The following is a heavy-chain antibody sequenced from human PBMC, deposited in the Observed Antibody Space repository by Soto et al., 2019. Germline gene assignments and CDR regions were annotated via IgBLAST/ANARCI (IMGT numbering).Heavy chain of an antibody. D-gene: IGHD3-3*02. CDR3: ARDRSEVAFLEWSPEEPYGMDV. CDR1: GGSISSYY. J-gene: IGHJ6*02. Sequence: PSETLSLTCTVSGGSISSYYWSWIRQPAGKGLEWIGRIYTSGSTNYNPSLKSRVTMSVDTSKNQFSLKLSSVTAADTAVYYCARDRSEVAFLEWSPEEPYGMDVWGQGTTVTVSS. CDR2: IYTSGST. V-gene: IGHV4-4*07.